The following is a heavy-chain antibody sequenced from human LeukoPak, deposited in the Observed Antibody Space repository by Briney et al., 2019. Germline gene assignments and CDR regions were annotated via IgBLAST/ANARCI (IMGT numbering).Heavy chain of an antibody. J-gene: IGHJ5*02. Sequence: PSETLSLTCTVSGGSVSSNTYYWGWIRQPPGKGLEWIGSIFYKGSRYYNPSLKSRVTISADTSKNQFSLKLSSVTAADTAVYYCARCVGDNWFDPWGQGTLVTVSS. CDR2: IFYKGSR. CDR3: ARCVGDNWFDP. D-gene: IGHD3-16*01. CDR1: GGSVSSNTYY. V-gene: IGHV4-39*01.